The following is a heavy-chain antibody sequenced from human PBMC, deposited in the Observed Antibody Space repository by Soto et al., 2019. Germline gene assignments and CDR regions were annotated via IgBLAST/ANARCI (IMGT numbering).Heavy chain of an antibody. Sequence: VASVKVSCKVSGYTLTELSMHWVRQAPGKGLEWMGGIDAEDGETIYAQKFQGRVTITRDTSASTAYMELSSLRSEDTAVYYCAREGNSGYDYCDYWGQGTLVTVS. V-gene: IGHV1-24*01. CDR2: IDAEDGET. D-gene: IGHD5-12*01. J-gene: IGHJ4*02. CDR1: GYTLTELS. CDR3: AREGNSGYDYCDY.